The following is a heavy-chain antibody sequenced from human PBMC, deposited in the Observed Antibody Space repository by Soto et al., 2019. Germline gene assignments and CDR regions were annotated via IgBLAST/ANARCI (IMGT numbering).Heavy chain of an antibody. D-gene: IGHD5-12*01. CDR3: AKWPSSLRAYRGYDRPYYYYYGMDV. V-gene: IGHV3-23*01. CDR1: GFTFSSYA. Sequence: GGSLRLSCAASGFTFSSYAMSWVRQGPGKGLEWVSAISGSGDSTYYADSVKGRFTISRDNSKNTLHLQMNSLRADDTAVYHCAKWPSSLRAYRGYDRPYYYYYGMDVWGQGTTVTVS. J-gene: IGHJ6*02. CDR2: ISGSGDST.